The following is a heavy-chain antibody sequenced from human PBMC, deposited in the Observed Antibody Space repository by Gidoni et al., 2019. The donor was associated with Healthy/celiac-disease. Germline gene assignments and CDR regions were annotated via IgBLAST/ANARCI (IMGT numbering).Heavy chain of an antibody. CDR3: SRIPYSLAVADTGAFDI. CDR1: GLTFSSYS. V-gene: IGHV3-21*01. D-gene: IGHD6-19*01. CDR2: ISSSSRYI. J-gene: IGHJ3*02. Sequence: EVQLVESGVGLVKPGGSLRLSCATSGLTFSSYSMNWFRQAPGKGLEWVSSISSSSRYIYYADSVKGRFTISRDNAKNSLYLQMNSLRAEDTAVYYCSRIPYSLAVADTGAFDICGQGTMVTVSS.